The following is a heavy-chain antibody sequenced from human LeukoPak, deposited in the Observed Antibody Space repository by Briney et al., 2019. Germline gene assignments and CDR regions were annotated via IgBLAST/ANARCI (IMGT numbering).Heavy chain of an antibody. CDR2: IKQDGSEK. CDR1: GFTFSSYW. V-gene: IGHV3-7*01. Sequence: GGSLRLSCAASGFTFSSYWMSWVRQAPGKGLEWVANIKQDGSEKYYVDSVKGRFTISRDNAKNSLYLQMNSLRAEDTAVYYCARVLTGSYYYGMDFWGQGTTVTVSS. CDR3: ARVLTGSYYYGMDF. D-gene: IGHD3-9*01. J-gene: IGHJ6*02.